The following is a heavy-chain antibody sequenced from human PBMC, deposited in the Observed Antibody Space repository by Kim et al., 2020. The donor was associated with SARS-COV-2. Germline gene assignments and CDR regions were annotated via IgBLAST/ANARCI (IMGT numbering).Heavy chain of an antibody. CDR3: ARQQLVRGYRLNYFDY. Sequence: SETLSLTCTVSGGSISSGGYYWSWIRQHPGKGLEWIGYIYYSGSTYYNPSLKSRVTISVDTSKNQFSLKLSSVTAADTAVYYCARQQLVRGYRLNYFDYWGQGTLVTVSS. J-gene: IGHJ4*02. CDR1: GGSISSGGYY. V-gene: IGHV4-31*03. D-gene: IGHD6-13*01. CDR2: IYYSGST.